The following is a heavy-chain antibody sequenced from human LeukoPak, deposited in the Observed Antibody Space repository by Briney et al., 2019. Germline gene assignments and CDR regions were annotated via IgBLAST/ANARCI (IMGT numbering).Heavy chain of an antibody. CDR2: ISWNSGSI. CDR1: GFTFDDYA. Sequence: PGRSLRLSCAASGFTFDDYAMHWVRQAPGKGLEWVSGISWNSGSIGYADSVKGRFTISRDNAKNSLYLQMNSPRAEDTALYYCARGSCSGGSCPAKYFYYYGMDVWGQGTTVTVSS. D-gene: IGHD2-15*01. V-gene: IGHV3-9*01. J-gene: IGHJ6*02. CDR3: ARGSCSGGSCPAKYFYYYGMDV.